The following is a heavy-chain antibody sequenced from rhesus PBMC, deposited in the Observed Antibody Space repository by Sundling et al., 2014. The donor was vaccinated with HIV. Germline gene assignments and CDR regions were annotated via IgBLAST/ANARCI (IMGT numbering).Heavy chain of an antibody. D-gene: IGHD6-31*01. CDR2: IFGSVTNT. Sequence: QVQLQESGPRSGEAFGDPCPLTCAVSGGAVSDPFRWTWIRQPPGKGLEWIGYIFGSVTNTDYNPSLKSRVTISKDTSKNQFSLKLTSVTAADTAVYYCARDLGSGWSEGGLDSWGQGSSAPSRQ. CDR3: ARDLGSGWSEGGLDS. J-gene: IGHJ6*01. V-gene: IGHV4S10*01. CDR1: GGAVSDPFR.